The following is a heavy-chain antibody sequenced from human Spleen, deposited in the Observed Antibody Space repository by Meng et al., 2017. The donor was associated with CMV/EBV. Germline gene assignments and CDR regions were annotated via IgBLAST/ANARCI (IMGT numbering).Heavy chain of an antibody. CDR2: INQEGSEK. Sequence: SLRLTCETSGFTCRSFGMNWDRQGPGKGLEGVATINQEGSEKYYVDSVKGRFTISRDNAKNSLSLQMNSLRGEDTAVYYCAEAATLAGWGQGTLVTVSS. D-gene: IGHD2-15*01. CDR3: AEAATLAG. J-gene: IGHJ4*02. V-gene: IGHV3-7*01. CDR1: GFTCRSFG.